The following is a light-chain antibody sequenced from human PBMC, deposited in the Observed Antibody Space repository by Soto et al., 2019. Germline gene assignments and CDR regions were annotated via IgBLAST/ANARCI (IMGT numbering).Light chain of an antibody. CDR3: QQCGGSTLFS. CDR1: QSVTSSC. Sequence: EIVLTQSPGTLSLSPGERATLSCTASQSVTSSCLAWYQRKPGQAPRLLIHTTSIRATDIPDRFSGSGSGTDFTLTISRLEPEDSAVYYCQQCGGSTLFSLGPGTKVDIK. CDR2: TTS. V-gene: IGKV3-20*01. J-gene: IGKJ3*01.